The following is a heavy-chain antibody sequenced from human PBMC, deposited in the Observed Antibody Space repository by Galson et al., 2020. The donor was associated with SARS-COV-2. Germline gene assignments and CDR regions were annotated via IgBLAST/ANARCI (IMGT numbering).Heavy chain of an antibody. J-gene: IGHJ5*02. CDR2: SHCSGKV. CDR3: ARQSIAIELWLEGGDWFDP. D-gene: IGHD5-18*01. CDR1: GGSVTSRSYF. V-gene: IGHV4-39*01. Sequence: SETLSLTCIVSGGSVTSRSYFWGWIRQPPGKGLEWIGSSHCSGKVSYTSSLKSRVSISVDTSKNQFSLRLNSVTAADTAVYYCARQSIAIELWLEGGDWFDPWGQGTLVTVSS.